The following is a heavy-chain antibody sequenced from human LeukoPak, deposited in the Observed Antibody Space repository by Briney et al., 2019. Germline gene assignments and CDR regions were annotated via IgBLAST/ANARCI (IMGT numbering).Heavy chain of an antibody. Sequence: GGSLRLSWAASGFTFSSYAMHWVRQAPGKGLEYVSAISSNGGSTYYANSVKGRFTISRDNSKNTLYLQMGSLRAEDMAVYYCARDSGYYYDSSGYYHTEYYFDYWGQGTLVTVPS. CDR3: ARDSGYYYDSSGYYHTEYYFDY. J-gene: IGHJ4*02. CDR2: ISSNGGST. D-gene: IGHD3-22*01. CDR1: GFTFSSYA. V-gene: IGHV3-64*01.